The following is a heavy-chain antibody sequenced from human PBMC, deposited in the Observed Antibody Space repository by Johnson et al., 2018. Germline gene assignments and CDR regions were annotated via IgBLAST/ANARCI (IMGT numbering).Heavy chain of an antibody. J-gene: IGHJ4*02. CDR3: VKDRYKGDY. CDR1: GFTFSNYG. V-gene: IGHV3-30*18. CDR2: VSYDGSDN. Sequence: QVQLVQSGGGVVQPGRSLRLSCAASGFTFSNYGIHWVRQAPGKWLAWVAVVSYDGSDNYYADSVEGRFTISRDTSKNTVYLQMNSRRAEDTAVYYCVKDRYKGDYWCQGTLVIVSS. D-gene: IGHD1-1*01.